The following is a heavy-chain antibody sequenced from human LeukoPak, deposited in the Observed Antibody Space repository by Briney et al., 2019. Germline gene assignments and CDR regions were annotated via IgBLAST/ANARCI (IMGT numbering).Heavy chain of an antibody. Sequence: PGGSLRLSCAASGFTSSSYGMNWVSQAPGKWLEWVSGISPSGGITYYTDSVKGRFTISRDNSKHTVSLQMNSLRAEDTAVYYCARDRLWLYYFDYWGQGTLVTVSS. D-gene: IGHD6-19*01. V-gene: IGHV3-23*01. CDR3: ARDRLWLYYFDY. J-gene: IGHJ4*02. CDR2: ISPSGGIT. CDR1: GFTSSSYG.